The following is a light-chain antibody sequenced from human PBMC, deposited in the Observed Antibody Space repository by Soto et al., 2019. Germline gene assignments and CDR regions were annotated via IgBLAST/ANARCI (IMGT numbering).Light chain of an antibody. CDR1: SRDVGAYDY. V-gene: IGLV2-14*03. CDR2: YVD. J-gene: IGLJ1*01. Sequence: QSALTQPASVSGSPGQSITISCTGTSRDVGAYDYVSWYLHYPDKAPQLLIYYVDHRPSGVSSRFSGSKPGNTASLTISGLQAEDEGDYYCCSYADGSIYFFGTGTKVTVL. CDR3: CSYADGSIYF.